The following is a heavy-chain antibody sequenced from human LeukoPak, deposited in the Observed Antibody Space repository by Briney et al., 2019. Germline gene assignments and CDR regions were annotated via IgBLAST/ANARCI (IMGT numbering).Heavy chain of an antibody. Sequence: SQTLSLTCTVSGGSISSGSYFWSWIRQPAGKGLEWIGRIYTSGSTNYNPSLKSRVTISVDTSKNQFSLKLSSVTAADTAVYYCARSRSYYDFWSGYYLDYWGQGTLVTVSS. V-gene: IGHV4-61*02. CDR2: IYTSGST. J-gene: IGHJ4*02. D-gene: IGHD3-3*01. CDR1: GGSISSGSYF. CDR3: ARSRSYYDFWSGYYLDY.